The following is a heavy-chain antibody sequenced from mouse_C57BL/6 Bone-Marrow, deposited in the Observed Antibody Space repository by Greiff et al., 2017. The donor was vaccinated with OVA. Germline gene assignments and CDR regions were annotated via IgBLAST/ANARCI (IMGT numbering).Heavy chain of an antibody. CDR1: GFSFNTYA. CDR3: VRHVGLRRRAWFAY. D-gene: IGHD2-4*01. CDR2: IRSKSNNYAT. J-gene: IGHJ3*01. Sequence: GGGLVQPKGSLKLSCAASGFSFNTYAMNWVRQAPGKGLEWVARIRSKSNNYATYYADSVKDRFTISRDDSESMLYLQMNNLKTEDTAMYYCVRHVGLRRRAWFAYWGQGTLVTVSA. V-gene: IGHV10-1*01.